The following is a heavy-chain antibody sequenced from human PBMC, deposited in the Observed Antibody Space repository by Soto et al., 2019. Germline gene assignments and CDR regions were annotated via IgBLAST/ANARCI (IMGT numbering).Heavy chain of an antibody. D-gene: IGHD6-6*01. CDR3: ARDDIAAPIWDYYYGMDV. J-gene: IGHJ6*02. V-gene: IGHV1-3*01. CDR2: INAGNGNT. CDR1: GYTFTSYA. Sequence: ASVKVSCKASGYTFTSYAMHWVRQAPGQRLEWMGWINAGNGNTKYSQKFQGRVTITRDTSASTAYMELSSLRSEDTAVYYCARDDIAAPIWDYYYGMDVWGQGTTVTVSS.